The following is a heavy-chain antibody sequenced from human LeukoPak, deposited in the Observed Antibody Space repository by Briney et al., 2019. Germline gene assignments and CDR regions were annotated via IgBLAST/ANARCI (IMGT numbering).Heavy chain of an antibody. CDR2: VSYRGST. CDR3: ARGDTDMERGMDV. D-gene: IGHD5-18*01. J-gene: IGHJ6*02. V-gene: IGHV4-59*01. Sequence: PSETLFLTCTVSGGSISSYYWSWIRQPPGKGLEWIGYVSYRGSTIYKPSLKSRLTISADKSKNQVSLRLSSVTAADSAMYYCARGDTDMERGMDVWGQGTTVTVSS. CDR1: GGSISSYY.